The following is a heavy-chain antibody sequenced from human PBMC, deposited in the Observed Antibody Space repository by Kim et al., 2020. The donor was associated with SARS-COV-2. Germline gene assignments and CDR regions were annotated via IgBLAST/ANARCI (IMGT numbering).Heavy chain of an antibody. D-gene: IGHD1-26*01. V-gene: IGHV4-34*01. J-gene: IGHJ4*02. Sequence: PSLKRRVTITVYTSTNQFSLKLSSVTAADTAVYYCARGRGGSYKLAVFDYWGQGTLVTVSS. CDR3: ARGRGGSYKLAVFDY.